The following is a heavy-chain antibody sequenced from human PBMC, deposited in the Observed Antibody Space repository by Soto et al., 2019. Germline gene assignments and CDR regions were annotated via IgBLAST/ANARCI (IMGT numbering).Heavy chain of an antibody. V-gene: IGHV3-30*18. CDR1: GFTFSSYG. Sequence: ESGGGVVQPGRSLRLSCAASGFTFSSYGMHWVRQAPGKGLEWVAVISYDGSNKYYADSVKGRFTISRDNSKNTLYLQMNSLRAEDTAVYYCAKDPYSGSFTFDYWGQGTLVTVSS. CDR3: AKDPYSGSFTFDY. CDR2: ISYDGSNK. J-gene: IGHJ4*02. D-gene: IGHD1-26*01.